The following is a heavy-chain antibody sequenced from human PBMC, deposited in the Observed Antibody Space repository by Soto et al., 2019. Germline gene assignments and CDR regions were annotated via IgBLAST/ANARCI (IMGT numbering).Heavy chain of an antibody. D-gene: IGHD6-6*01. Sequence: SETLSLTCSFSGDSVTSHYLTWIRQSPEKGLEWIGYMYYTGISHYNPSLKSRLTISVDTSKNQFSLKLTSVTAADTAVYYCARLAARGDYYYYYIDVWGKGTTVTVSS. V-gene: IGHV4-59*08. CDR1: GDSVTSHY. CDR3: ARLAARGDYYYYYIDV. J-gene: IGHJ6*03. CDR2: MYYTGIS.